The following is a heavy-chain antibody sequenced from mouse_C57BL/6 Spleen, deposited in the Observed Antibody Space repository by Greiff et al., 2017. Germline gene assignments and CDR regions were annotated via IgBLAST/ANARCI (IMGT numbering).Heavy chain of an antibody. J-gene: IGHJ3*01. CDR3: ATNYYDYEGFAY. CDR1: GYAFTNYL. V-gene: IGHV1-54*01. Sequence: QVQLQQSGAELVRPGTSVKVSCKASGYAFTNYLIEWVKQRPGQGLEWIGVINPGSGGTNYNEKFKGKATLTADKSSSTAYMQLSSLTSEDSAVYFCATNYYDYEGFAYWGQGTLVTVSA. CDR2: INPGSGGT. D-gene: IGHD2-4*01.